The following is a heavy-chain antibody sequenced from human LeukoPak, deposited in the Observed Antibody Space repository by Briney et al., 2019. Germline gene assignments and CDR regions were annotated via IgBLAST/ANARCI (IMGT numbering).Heavy chain of an antibody. J-gene: IGHJ4*02. Sequence: GSLRLSCAASGFTFSNAWMSWVRQAPGKGLEWVGRIKSKTDGGTTDYAAPVKGRFTISRDDSKNTLYLQMNSLRAEDTAVYYCAKDGYSGSSGVVGYWGQGTLVTVSS. D-gene: IGHD1-26*01. CDR2: IKSKTDGGTT. CDR1: GFTFSNAW. CDR3: AKDGYSGSSGVVGY. V-gene: IGHV3-15*01.